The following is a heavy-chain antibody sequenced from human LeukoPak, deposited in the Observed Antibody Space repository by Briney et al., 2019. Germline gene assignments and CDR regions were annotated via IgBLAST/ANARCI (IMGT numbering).Heavy chain of an antibody. CDR2: IKQDGSEE. D-gene: IGHD3-3*01. J-gene: IGHJ3*02. CDR3: ARELDDADAFDI. V-gene: IGHV3-7*01. CDR1: GFTFSSYW. Sequence: GGSLRLSCATSGFTFSSYWMIWVRQAPGKGLEWVANIKQDGSEEYYVDSVKGRFTISRDNAKNSLYLQMNSLRAEDTAVYYCARELDDADAFDIWGQGTLVTVSS.